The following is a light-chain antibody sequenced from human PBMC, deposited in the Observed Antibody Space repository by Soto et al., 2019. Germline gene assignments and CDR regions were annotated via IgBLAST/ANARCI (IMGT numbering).Light chain of an antibody. Sequence: EIVMTQSPATLSVSPGERATLSCRASQSVSNNLAWYQQKPGQAPRLLMYGASTRATGIPARFSGSGSGTEFTLTISSLQSADFAVYFCQQYNKWARTFGQGTKVEVK. J-gene: IGKJ1*01. CDR1: QSVSNN. CDR3: QQYNKWART. CDR2: GAS. V-gene: IGKV3-15*01.